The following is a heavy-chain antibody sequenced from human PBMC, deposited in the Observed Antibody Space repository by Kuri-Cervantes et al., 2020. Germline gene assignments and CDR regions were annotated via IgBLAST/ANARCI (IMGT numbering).Heavy chain of an antibody. CDR1: AFTFSKYA. J-gene: IGHJ3*02. D-gene: IGHD3-10*01. Sequence: LSLTCAASAFTFSKYAMHWVRQTPGKGLEWVAVISYDGSNKYYADSLKGRFTISRDNSKNTMHLQMNSLRAEDTAVYYCTRGYYASGLRAFDIWGQGTMVTVSS. CDR3: TRGYYASGLRAFDI. CDR2: ISYDGSNK. V-gene: IGHV3-30*08.